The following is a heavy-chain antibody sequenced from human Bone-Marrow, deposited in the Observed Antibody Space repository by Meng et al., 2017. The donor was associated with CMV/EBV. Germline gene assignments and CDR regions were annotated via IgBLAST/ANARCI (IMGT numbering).Heavy chain of an antibody. CDR2: TYYRSKWYN. V-gene: IGHV6-1*01. J-gene: IGHJ6*02. Sequence: SQTLSLTCAISGDSVSSNSAAWSWIRQSPSRGLEWLGRTYYRSKWYNDYAVSVKSRITINPDTSKNQFSLQLNSVTPEDTAVYYCARDSPAYCGGDCYSNGMDVWGQGTTVTVSS. D-gene: IGHD2-21*01. CDR1: GDSVSSNSAA. CDR3: ARDSPAYCGGDCYSNGMDV.